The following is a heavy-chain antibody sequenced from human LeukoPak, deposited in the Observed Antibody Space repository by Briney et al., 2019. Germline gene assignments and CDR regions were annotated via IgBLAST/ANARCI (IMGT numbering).Heavy chain of an antibody. D-gene: IGHD2-2*02. CDR1: GGSISSYY. Sequence: KPSETLSLTCTVSGGSISSYYWSWIRQPPGKGLEWIGYIYYSGSTNYNPSLKSRVTISVDTSKNQFSLKLSSVTAADTAVYYCARMAMDCSSTSCYRYYYYGMDIWGQGTTVTVSS. V-gene: IGHV4-59*08. J-gene: IGHJ6*02. CDR2: IYYSGST. CDR3: ARMAMDCSSTSCYRYYYYGMDI.